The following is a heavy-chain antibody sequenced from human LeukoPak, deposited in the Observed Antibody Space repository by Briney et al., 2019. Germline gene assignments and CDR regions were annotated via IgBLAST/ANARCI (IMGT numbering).Heavy chain of an antibody. CDR3: ARGLTYYYGSGSNNWFDP. D-gene: IGHD3-10*01. V-gene: IGHV4-61*02. CDR1: GGSISSGSYY. J-gene: IGHJ5*02. Sequence: SQTLSLTCTVSGGSISSGSYYWSWIRQPAGKGLELIGRIFTSGRTNYNPSLKSRVTISLDTSKNQFSLKLSSVTAADTAVYYCARGLTYYYGSGSNNWFDPWGQGTLVTVSS. CDR2: IFTSGRT.